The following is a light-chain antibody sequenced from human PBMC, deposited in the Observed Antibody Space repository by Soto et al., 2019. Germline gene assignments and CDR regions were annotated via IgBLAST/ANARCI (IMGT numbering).Light chain of an antibody. CDR2: DVS. Sequence: QSVLTQPRSVSGSTGQSVSISCTGTSSDVGGYNDVSWYQQHPGKAPKLMIYDVSKRPSGVPDRFSGSKSGNTASLTISGLQAEDESDYYCCSYAGSYTSPNYVFGTGSKLTVL. V-gene: IGLV2-11*01. CDR1: SSDVGGYND. J-gene: IGLJ1*01. CDR3: CSYAGSYTSPNYV.